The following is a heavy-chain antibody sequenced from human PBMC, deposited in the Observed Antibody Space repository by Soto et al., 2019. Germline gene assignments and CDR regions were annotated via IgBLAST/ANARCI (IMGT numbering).Heavy chain of an antibody. J-gene: IGHJ4*02. D-gene: IGHD6-6*01. CDR1: GGSISSYY. Sequence: SETLSLPCTVSGGSISSYYWSWIRQPPGKGLEWIGYIYYSGSTNYNPSLKSRVTISVDTSKNQFSLKLSSVTAADTAVYYCARLASSSSGGFDYWGQGTLVTVSS. CDR2: IYYSGST. V-gene: IGHV4-59*08. CDR3: ARLASSSSGGFDY.